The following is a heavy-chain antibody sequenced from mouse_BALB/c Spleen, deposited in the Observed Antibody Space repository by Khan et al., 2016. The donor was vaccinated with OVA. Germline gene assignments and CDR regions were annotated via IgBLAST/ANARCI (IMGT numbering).Heavy chain of an antibody. CDR3: ARTARIKY. CDR1: GYSIPSGYG. Sequence: EVQLQESGPGLVKPSQSLSLTCTVTGYSIPSGYGWNWIRQFPGNKLEWMGYISYSGSPNSNPSLKSRISITRDTSKNQFFLQLNSVTTEDTATYYCARTARIKYWGQGTTLTVSS. J-gene: IGHJ2*01. CDR2: ISYSGSP. V-gene: IGHV3-2*02. D-gene: IGHD1-2*01.